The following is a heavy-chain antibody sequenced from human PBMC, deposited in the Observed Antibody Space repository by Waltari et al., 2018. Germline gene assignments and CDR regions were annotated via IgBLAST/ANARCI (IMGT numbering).Heavy chain of an antibody. Sequence: QVQLVESGGGVVQPGKSLRLSCSASGFSFSGFSMHWVRQAPGKGLEWVEVITYDGKHKDYADAVKGRFTISRDNSKNTVYLQMNILRLQDTAVYYCASDPSRLSTPGGYFDNWGQGTLVTVSS. CDR1: GFSFSGFS. J-gene: IGHJ4*02. CDR3: ASDPSRLSTPGGYFDN. D-gene: IGHD2-8*02. V-gene: IGHV3-30*03. CDR2: ITYDGKHK.